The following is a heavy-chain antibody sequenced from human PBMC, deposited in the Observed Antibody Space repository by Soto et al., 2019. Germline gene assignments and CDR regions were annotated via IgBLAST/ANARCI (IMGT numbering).Heavy chain of an antibody. J-gene: IGHJ5*02. CDR1: GGSISSYY. CDR3: ARGAPITAMVLNWFDP. D-gene: IGHD5-18*01. V-gene: IGHV4-59*01. Sequence: SETLSLTCTVSGGSISSYYWSWIRQPPGKGLEWIGYIYYSGSTNYNPSLKSRVTISVDTSKNQFSLKLSSVTAADTAVYYCARGAPITAMVLNWFDPWGQGTLVTVSS. CDR2: IYYSGST.